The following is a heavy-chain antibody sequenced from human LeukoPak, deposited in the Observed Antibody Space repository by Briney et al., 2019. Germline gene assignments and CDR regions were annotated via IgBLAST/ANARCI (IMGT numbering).Heavy chain of an antibody. V-gene: IGHV1-2*02. J-gene: IGHJ4*02. CDR3: ARDPGWYGRGY. CDR1: GYSFTSHY. Sequence: ASVKVSCKASGYSFTSHYMHWVRQAPGQGLEWMGWITTNSGGTNNAQKFQGRGTKTRDTATSTASMELSRLRSDDTAVYYCARDPGWYGRGYWGEGTLVTVSS. D-gene: IGHD6-19*01. CDR2: ITTNSGGT.